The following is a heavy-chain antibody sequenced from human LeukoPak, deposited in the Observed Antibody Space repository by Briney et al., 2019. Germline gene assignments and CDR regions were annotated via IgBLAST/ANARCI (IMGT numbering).Heavy chain of an antibody. CDR1: GYTFTSHD. J-gene: IGHJ6*03. Sequence: ASVKVSCKASGYTFTSHDINWVRQATGHGLEWMGWMNPNSGATGYAQKFRGRITMTRDTSLTTAYMELSSLRSEDTALYYCARGPAYSEYGVLGYSHYSMDVWGKGTTVTVS. CDR2: MNPNSGAT. CDR3: ARGPAYSEYGVLGYSHYSMDV. D-gene: IGHD4-17*01. V-gene: IGHV1-8*01.